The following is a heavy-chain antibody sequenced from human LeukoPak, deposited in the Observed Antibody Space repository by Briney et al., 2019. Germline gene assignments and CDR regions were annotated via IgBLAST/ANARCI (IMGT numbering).Heavy chain of an antibody. CDR3: AKSIHSSSWVTADY. V-gene: IGHV3-30*02. J-gene: IGHJ4*02. CDR1: GFTFSSYG. D-gene: IGHD6-13*01. Sequence: GGSLRLSCAASGFTFSSYGMHWVRQAPGKGLEWVAFIRYDGSNKYYADSVKGRFTISRDTSKNTLYLQLNSLRAADTAVYYCAKSIHSSSWVTADYWGQGTLVTVSS. CDR2: IRYDGSNK.